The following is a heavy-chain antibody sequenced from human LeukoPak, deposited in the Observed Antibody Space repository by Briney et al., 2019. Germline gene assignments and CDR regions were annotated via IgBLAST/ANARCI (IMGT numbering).Heavy chain of an antibody. Sequence: SETLSLTXTVSGGSISSSSYYWGCIRQPPGKGLEWIGSIYYSGSTYYNPSLKSRVTISVDTSKSQFSLKLSSVTAADTAVYYCARHSRVRGVISFYYYYYMDVWGKGTTVTVSS. V-gene: IGHV4-39*01. CDR2: IYYSGST. CDR3: ARHSRVRGVISFYYYYYMDV. D-gene: IGHD3-10*01. J-gene: IGHJ6*03. CDR1: GGSISSSSYY.